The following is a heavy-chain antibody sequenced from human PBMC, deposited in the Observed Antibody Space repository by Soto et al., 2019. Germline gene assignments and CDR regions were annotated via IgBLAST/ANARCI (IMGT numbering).Heavy chain of an antibody. CDR1: GYTFTSYD. J-gene: IGHJ6*03. Sequence: ASVKVSCKASGYTFTSYDVNWARQATGQGLEWMGWTNPNSGNTGYAQKFQGRVTMTRNTSISTAYMELSSLRSEDTAVYYCARYTAMDSNYYYYYYMDVWGKGTTVTVSS. V-gene: IGHV1-8*01. D-gene: IGHD5-18*01. CDR2: TNPNSGNT. CDR3: ARYTAMDSNYYYYYYMDV.